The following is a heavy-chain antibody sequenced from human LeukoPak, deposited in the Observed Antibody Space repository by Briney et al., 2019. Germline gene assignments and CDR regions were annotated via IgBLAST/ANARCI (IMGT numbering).Heavy chain of an antibody. Sequence: SVKVSCKASGGTFSSYAISWVRQAPGQGLEWMGGIIPIFGTANFAQKFQGRVTITADESTSTAYMELSSLRSEDTAVYYCARDPNTAMVNGGDYWGQGTLVTVSS. V-gene: IGHV1-69*01. CDR2: IIPIFGTA. J-gene: IGHJ4*02. CDR3: ARDPNTAMVNGGDY. D-gene: IGHD5-18*01. CDR1: GGTFSSYA.